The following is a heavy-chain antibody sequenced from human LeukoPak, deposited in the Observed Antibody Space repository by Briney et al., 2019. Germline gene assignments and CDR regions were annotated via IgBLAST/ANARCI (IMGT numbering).Heavy chain of an antibody. D-gene: IGHD2-2*01. CDR3: ARLRSTSSRAFDI. Sequence: GGSLRLYCAASGFTFSSYSMNWVRQAPGKGLEWVSSISSSSSYIYYADSVKGRFTISRDNAKNSLYLQMNSLRAEDTAVYYCARLRSTSSRAFDIWGQGTMVTVSS. V-gene: IGHV3-21*01. CDR2: ISSSSSYI. CDR1: GFTFSSYS. J-gene: IGHJ3*02.